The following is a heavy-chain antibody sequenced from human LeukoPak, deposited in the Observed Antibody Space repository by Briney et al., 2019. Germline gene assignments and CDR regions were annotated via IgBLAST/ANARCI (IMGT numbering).Heavy chain of an antibody. CDR3: ARDKDSGSYFIRDHYIQYMDV. CDR2: VLTSGTT. V-gene: IGHV4-4*07. CDR1: GFTLSSYE. J-gene: IGHJ6*03. D-gene: IGHD3-10*01. Sequence: GSLRLSCTVSGFTLSSYEMSWIRQPAGKGLEWIGRVLTSGTTNYNPSLKSRVSISVDTSKNQFSLNLSSVTAADTAVYYCARDKDSGSYFIRDHYIQYMDVWGKGTTVSISS.